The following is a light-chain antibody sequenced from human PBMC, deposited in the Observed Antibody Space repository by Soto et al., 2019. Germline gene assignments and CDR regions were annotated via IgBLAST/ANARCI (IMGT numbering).Light chain of an antibody. J-gene: IGLJ2*01. CDR2: EVS. CDR3: SSYTSSNTLEV. V-gene: IGLV2-14*01. CDR1: SRDVGGSNY. Sequence: QSALIQPASVSGSPGQSITISCTGISRDVGGSNYVSWYQHHPHRAPKLLIYEVSYRPSGVSSRFSGSKSGNTASLTISGLQAEDDADYYCSSYTSSNTLEVFGVGTKLTVL.